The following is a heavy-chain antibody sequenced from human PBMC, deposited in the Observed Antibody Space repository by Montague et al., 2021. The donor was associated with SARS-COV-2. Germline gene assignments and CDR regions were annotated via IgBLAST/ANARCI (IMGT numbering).Heavy chain of an antibody. V-gene: IGHV4-4*02. CDR3: ARGGLGNRGFDY. Sequence: SETLSLTCVVSDVSLSSSTCWSWVRQSPGRGLEWVGETYLSGFTQYNPSVKSRVTISLDDSRSQFSLRLTSVTAAATAVYFCARGGLGNRGFDYWGQGALVTGSS. J-gene: IGHJ4*02. D-gene: IGHD3/OR15-3a*01. CDR2: TYLSGFT. CDR1: DVSLSSSTC.